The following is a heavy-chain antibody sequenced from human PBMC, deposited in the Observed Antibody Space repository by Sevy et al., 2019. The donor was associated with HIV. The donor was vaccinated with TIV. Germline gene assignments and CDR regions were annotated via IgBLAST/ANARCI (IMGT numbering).Heavy chain of an antibody. D-gene: IGHD3-22*01. CDR1: GFTFSSYS. J-gene: IGHJ4*02. CDR2: LSSSSSYI. Sequence: GGSLRLSCAASGFTFSSYSMNWVRLAPGKGLEWVSSLSSSSSYIDYADSVKGRFTISRDNAKNSLYLQMNSLRAEDTAVYYCARDETDDYYDSSGYYDPPDYWGQGTLVTVSS. CDR3: ARDETDDYYDSSGYYDPPDY. V-gene: IGHV3-21*01.